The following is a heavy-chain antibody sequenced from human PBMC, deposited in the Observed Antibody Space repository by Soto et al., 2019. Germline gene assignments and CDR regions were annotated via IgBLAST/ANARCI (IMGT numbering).Heavy chain of an antibody. CDR2: VSGYHGGT. J-gene: IGHJ5*02. CDR3: ARSTLRYSGGHYYNWFDP. CDR1: GYTFTSHG. Sequence: QVQLVQSGDEVKNPGASVKISCKTSGYTFTSHGITWVRQAPGQGLEWMGWVSGYHGGTDYAQKFRDRVTMTIDKSTTTAYLEVTSLRSDDTAIYYYARSTLRYSGGHYYNWFDPWGQGTLVTVSS. V-gene: IGHV1-18*04. D-gene: IGHD3-22*01.